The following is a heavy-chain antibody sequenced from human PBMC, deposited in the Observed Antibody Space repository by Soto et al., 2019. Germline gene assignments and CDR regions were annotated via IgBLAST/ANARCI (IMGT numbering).Heavy chain of an antibody. V-gene: IGHV3-33*01. CDR1: GFMFRNYD. CDR3: ARGAQVLDC. J-gene: IGHJ4*02. CDR2: IWYDGSNK. D-gene: IGHD3-16*01. Sequence: QVQLVDSGGGVVQPGRSLRLSCAASGFMFRNYDMHWVRQAPGKGLEWVAVIWYDGSNKYYADSVKGRFTISRDNSKNTLSLQMNTLRGDDTAVYYCARGAQVLDCWGQGTLVTVSS.